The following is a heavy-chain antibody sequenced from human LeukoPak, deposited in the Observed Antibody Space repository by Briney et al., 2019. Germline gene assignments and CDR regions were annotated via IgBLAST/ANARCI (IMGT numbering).Heavy chain of an antibody. Sequence: GGSLRLSCAASGFTFTYYTMAWVRQAPGKGLEWVSSISTGGDITEYADSVKGRFTISRDNSKNTLYLQMSSLKTEDTAMYYCASKKPGLQPLDYWGQGTLVTVSS. V-gene: IGHV3-23*01. D-gene: IGHD2-15*01. CDR3: ASKKPGLQPLDY. CDR1: GFTFTYYT. J-gene: IGHJ4*02. CDR2: ISTGGDIT.